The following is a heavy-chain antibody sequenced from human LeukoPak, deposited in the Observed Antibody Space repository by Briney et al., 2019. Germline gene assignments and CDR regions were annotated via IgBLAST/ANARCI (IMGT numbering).Heavy chain of an antibody. CDR2: IYYSGST. D-gene: IGHD2-15*01. CDR1: GGSISSYY. Sequence: SETLSLTCTVSGGSISSYYWSWIRQPPGKGLEWIGYIYYSGSTNYNPSLKSRVTISVDTSKNQFSLKLSSVTAADTAVYYCARRVTGRYCSGGSCYPNWFDPWGRGTLVTVSS. J-gene: IGHJ5*02. V-gene: IGHV4-59*08. CDR3: ARRVTGRYCSGGSCYPNWFDP.